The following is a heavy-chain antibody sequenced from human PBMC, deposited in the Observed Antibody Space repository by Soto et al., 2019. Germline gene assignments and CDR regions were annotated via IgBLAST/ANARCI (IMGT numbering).Heavy chain of an antibody. D-gene: IGHD6-19*01. CDR1: GFTFSSYA. Sequence: EVQLLESGGGLVQPGGSLRLSCAASGFTFSSYAMSWVRQAPGTGLEWVSAISGSGGSTYSADSVKGRFTISRDNSKNTLYLQMNSRRAEDTAVYYCARRSSGWYFDYWGQGTLVTVSS. CDR3: ARRSSGWYFDY. V-gene: IGHV3-23*01. J-gene: IGHJ4*02. CDR2: ISGSGGST.